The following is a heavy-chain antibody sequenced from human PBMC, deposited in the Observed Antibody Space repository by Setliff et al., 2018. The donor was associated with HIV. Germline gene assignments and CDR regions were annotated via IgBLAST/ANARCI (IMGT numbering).Heavy chain of an antibody. CDR1: GFTFSTYA. D-gene: IGHD6-13*01. V-gene: IGHV3-23*01. CDR3: ASPWLPTAAAGTGLSFDY. CDR2: ISNSGGDT. J-gene: IGHJ4*02. Sequence: QPGGSLRLSCAASGFTFSTYAMSWVRQAPGKGLEWVSAISNSGGDTYYADSVKGRFTISRDNSKNTLYLQMNSLRAEDTAVYYCASPWLPTAAAGTGLSFDYWGQGTLVTVSS.